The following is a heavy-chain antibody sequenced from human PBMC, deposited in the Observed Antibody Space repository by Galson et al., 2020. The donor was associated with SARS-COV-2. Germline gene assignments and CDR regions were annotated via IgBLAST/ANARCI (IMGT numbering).Heavy chain of an antibody. V-gene: IGHV3-23*01. Sequence: GGSLRLSCAASGFTFSSYAMSWVRQAPGKGLEWVSAISGSGGSTYYADSVKGRFTISRDNSKNTLYLQMNSLRAEDTAVYYCAKDPNSWYFIDYYYMDVWGKGTTVTVSS. CDR3: AKDPNSWYFIDYYYMDV. CDR1: GFTFSSYA. J-gene: IGHJ6*03. CDR2: ISGSGGST. D-gene: IGHD6-13*01.